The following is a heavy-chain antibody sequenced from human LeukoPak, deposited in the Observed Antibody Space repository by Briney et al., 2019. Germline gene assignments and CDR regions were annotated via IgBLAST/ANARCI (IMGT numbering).Heavy chain of an antibody. CDR3: ARVYYSSSYDYWYFDL. CDR2: INHSGST. J-gene: IGHJ2*01. V-gene: IGHV4-34*01. CDR1: GGSLSGYY. Sequence: SETLSLTCAVSGGSLSGYYWTWIRQPPGKGLEWIGEINHSGSTNYNPSLKSRVTISVDTSRKQFFLRLSSVTAADTAVYYCARVYYSSSYDYWYFDLWGRGTLVTVSS. D-gene: IGHD6-13*01.